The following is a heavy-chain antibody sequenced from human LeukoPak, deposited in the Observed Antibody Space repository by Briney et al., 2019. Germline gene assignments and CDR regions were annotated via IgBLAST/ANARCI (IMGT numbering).Heavy chain of an antibody. CDR1: GGSISSYY. J-gene: IGHJ4*02. V-gene: IGHV4-59*01. CDR3: ARAGPYSSGWQYVDY. CDR2: IYYTGST. D-gene: IGHD6-19*01. Sequence: PSETLSLTCTVSGGSISSYYWSWIRQPPGKGLEWIGYIYYTGSTTYNPSLKSRVTMSVDTSKNQFSLKLSSVTAADTAVYYCARAGPYSSGWQYVDYWGQGTQVTVSS.